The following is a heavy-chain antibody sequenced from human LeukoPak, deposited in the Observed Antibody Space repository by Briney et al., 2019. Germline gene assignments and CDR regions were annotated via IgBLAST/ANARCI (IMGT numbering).Heavy chain of an antibody. Sequence: SETLSLTCTVSGGSISGYYWSWIRQPPGKGLEWIGYIYYSGSTNCNPSLKSRVTISVDTSKNQFSLKLSSVTAADTAVYYCARHGGYYYYYYGMDVWGQGTTVTVSS. J-gene: IGHJ6*02. V-gene: IGHV4-59*08. CDR2: IYYSGST. CDR3: ARHGGYYYYYYGMDV. D-gene: IGHD3-16*01. CDR1: GGSISGYY.